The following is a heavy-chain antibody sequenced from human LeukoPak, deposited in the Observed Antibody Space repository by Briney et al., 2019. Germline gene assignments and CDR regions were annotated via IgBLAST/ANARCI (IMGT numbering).Heavy chain of an antibody. CDR3: AVYYYDSSGYYRGYFQH. CDR2: ISGSGGST. CDR1: GFTFSSYA. Sequence: GGSLRLSCAASGFTFSSYAMSWVRQAPGKGLEWVSAISGSGGSTYYADSVKGRFTISRDNSKDTLYLQMNSLRAEDTAVYYCAVYYYDSSGYYRGYFQHWGQGTLVTVSS. D-gene: IGHD3-22*01. J-gene: IGHJ1*01. V-gene: IGHV3-23*01.